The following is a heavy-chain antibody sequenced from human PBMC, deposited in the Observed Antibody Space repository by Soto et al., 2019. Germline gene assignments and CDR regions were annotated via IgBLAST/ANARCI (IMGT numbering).Heavy chain of an antibody. CDR3: ARGGYGMDV. CDR2: ISSNSIYI. Sequence: GGSLRLSCAASGFTFSSYTMNWVRQAPGKGLEWVSSISSNSIYIYYAGSVKGRFTISRDNAKNSLYLQMNSLRAEDTAVYYCARGGYGMDVWGQGTTVTVSS. D-gene: IGHD2-15*01. J-gene: IGHJ6*02. CDR1: GFTFSSYT. V-gene: IGHV3-21*01.